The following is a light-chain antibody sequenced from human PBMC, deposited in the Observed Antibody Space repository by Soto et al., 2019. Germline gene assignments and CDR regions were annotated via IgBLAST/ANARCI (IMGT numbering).Light chain of an antibody. Sequence: EIVLTQSPGSLSLSLGERATLSCRASQSVDSAFFAWYQQRPGQPPMLLMYGASRMATGIPDRFSGSGSGTDFTLTISRLEPEYFAGYYCQQDASSLTFGQGTKVEI. J-gene: IGKJ1*01. CDR2: GAS. CDR3: QQDASSLT. CDR1: QSVDSAF. V-gene: IGKV3-20*01.